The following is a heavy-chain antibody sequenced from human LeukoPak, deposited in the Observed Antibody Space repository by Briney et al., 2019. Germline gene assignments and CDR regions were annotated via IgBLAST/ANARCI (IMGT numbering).Heavy chain of an antibody. D-gene: IGHD3-10*01. CDR2: ISGSGGST. V-gene: IGHV3-23*01. CDR3: AKVATMVRGVIIKGFDP. Sequence: GGSLRLSCAASGFTFSSYAMSWVRQAPGKGLEWVSAISGSGGSTYYADSVKGRFTISRDNSKNTLYLQMNSLRAEDTAVYYRAKVATMVRGVIIKGFDPWGQGTLVTVSS. CDR1: GFTFSSYA. J-gene: IGHJ5*02.